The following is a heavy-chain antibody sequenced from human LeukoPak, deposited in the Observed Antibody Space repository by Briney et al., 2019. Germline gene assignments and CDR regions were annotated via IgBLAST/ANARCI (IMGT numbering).Heavy chain of an antibody. V-gene: IGHV4-4*02. CDR3: ASCLFDYYYFDQ. CDR1: GDSITSHNW. Sequence: SETLSLTCAVSGDSITSHNWWSWVRQSPGKGLEWIGEIYHSGTTNYSPSLKIRVTISVDKSKNQLSLRLTSVTAADTAVYFCASCLFDYYYFDQWGQGTLVTVSS. CDR2: IYHSGTT. D-gene: IGHD3-10*01. J-gene: IGHJ4*02.